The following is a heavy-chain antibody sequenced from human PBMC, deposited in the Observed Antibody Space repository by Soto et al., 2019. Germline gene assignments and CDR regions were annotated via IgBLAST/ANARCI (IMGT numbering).Heavy chain of an antibody. J-gene: IGHJ6*02. CDR2: IYYSGST. Sequence: QVQLQESGPGLVKPSQTLSLTCTVSGGSISSGGYYWSWIRQHPGKGLEWIGYIYYSGSTYYNPSLKSRVTRSVDTSKNQFSLKLSSVTAADTAVYYCARVRGVIDRYYYGMDVWGQGTTVTVSS. CDR1: GGSISSGGYY. D-gene: IGHD3-10*01. CDR3: ARVRGVIDRYYYGMDV. V-gene: IGHV4-31*03.